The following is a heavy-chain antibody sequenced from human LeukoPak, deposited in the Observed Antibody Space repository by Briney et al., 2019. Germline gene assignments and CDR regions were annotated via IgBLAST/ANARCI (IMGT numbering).Heavy chain of an antibody. CDR2: ISYDGSNK. CDR1: GFTFSSYG. CDR3: ASGFDSRFFDK. V-gene: IGHV3-30*03. D-gene: IGHD3-22*01. Sequence: GGSLRLSCAASGFTFSSYGMHWVRQAPGKGLEWVAVISYDGSNKYYADSVKGRFTISRDNSKNTLYLQMNSLRAEDTAVYYCASGFDSRFFDKWGQGTLVTVSS. J-gene: IGHJ4*02.